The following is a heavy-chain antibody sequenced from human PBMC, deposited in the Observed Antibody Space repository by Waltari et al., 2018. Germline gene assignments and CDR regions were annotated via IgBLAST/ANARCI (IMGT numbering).Heavy chain of an antibody. D-gene: IGHD3-10*01. Sequence: QVQLVESGGGVVQPGRSLRLSCAASGFTFSRYGMQWVRQAPGTGLEWVSIISYAGSNKYYADSVKGRFTISRDNSKNTLYVQMNSLRAEDTAVYYCAKGGSMVRGVSSWFDSWGQGTLVTVSS. V-gene: IGHV3-30*18. CDR3: AKGGSMVRGVSSWFDS. J-gene: IGHJ5*01. CDR1: GFTFSRYG. CDR2: ISYAGSNK.